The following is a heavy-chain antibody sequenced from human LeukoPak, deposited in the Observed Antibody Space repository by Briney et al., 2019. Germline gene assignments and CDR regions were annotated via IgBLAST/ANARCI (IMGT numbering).Heavy chain of an antibody. D-gene: IGHD3-22*01. V-gene: IGHV1-18*01. J-gene: IGHJ3*02. CDR1: GGTFSSYA. CDR2: ISAYNGNT. CDR3: ARDDHYYDSSGYHSNAFDI. Sequence: AASVKVSCKASGGTFSSYAISWVRQAPGQGLEWMGWISAYNGNTNYAQKLQGRVTMTTDTSTSTAYMELRSLRSDDTAVYYCARDDHYYDSSGYHSNAFDIWGQGTMVTVSS.